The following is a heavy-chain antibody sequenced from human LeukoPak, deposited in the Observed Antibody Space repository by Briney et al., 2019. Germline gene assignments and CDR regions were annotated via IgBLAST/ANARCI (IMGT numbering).Heavy chain of an antibody. D-gene: IGHD3-9*01. CDR3: ARADHVLRYFDWLLYWDY. V-gene: IGHV1-2*02. CDR2: INPNSGGT. CDR1: GYTFTGYY. J-gene: IGHJ4*02. Sequence: ASVKVSCKASGYTFTGYYMHWVRQAPGQGLEWMGWINPNSGGTNYAQKFRGRVTMTRDTSISTAYMELGRPRSDDTAVYYCARADHVLRYFDWLLYWDYWGQGTLVTVSS.